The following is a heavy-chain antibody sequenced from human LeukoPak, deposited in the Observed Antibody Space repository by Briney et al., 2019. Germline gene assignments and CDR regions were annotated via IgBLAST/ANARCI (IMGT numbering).Heavy chain of an antibody. V-gene: IGHV3-48*01. Sequence: GGSLRLSCAASGFTIRSYSMNWVRQTPGKGLEWVSYISSSSSTIYYADSVKGRFTISRDNAKNSLYLQMNSLRAEDTAVYYCARVGATGAFDIWGQGTMVTVSS. CDR2: ISSSSSTI. CDR3: ARVGATGAFDI. D-gene: IGHD1-26*01. J-gene: IGHJ3*02. CDR1: GFTIRSYS.